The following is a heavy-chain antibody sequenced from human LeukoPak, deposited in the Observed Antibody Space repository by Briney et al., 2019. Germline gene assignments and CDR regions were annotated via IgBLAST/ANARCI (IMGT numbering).Heavy chain of an antibody. D-gene: IGHD3/OR15-3a*01. J-gene: IGHJ4*02. CDR3: ARSPERLGQGYLDS. CDR2: ISYHCSNK. V-gene: IGHV3-30*04. CDR1: GFTFSSYS. Sequence: GRSLRLSCAASGFTFSSYSMHWVRQAPGKGLEWLTLISYHCSNKEYTDSVKGRFTISRDNSKNTLFLQMNSLRTEDTAIYFCARSPERLGQGYLDSWGQGTLVTVSS.